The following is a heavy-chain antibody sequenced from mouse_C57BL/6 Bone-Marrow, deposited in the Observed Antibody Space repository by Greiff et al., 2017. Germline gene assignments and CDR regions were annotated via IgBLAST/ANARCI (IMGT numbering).Heavy chain of an antibody. V-gene: IGHV1-18*01. J-gene: IGHJ2*01. Sequence: VQLKESGPELVKPGASVKIPCKASGYTFTDYNMDWVKQSHGKSLEWIGDINPNNGGTIYNQKFKGKATLTVDKSSSTAYMQLRSLTSEDTAVYYCAVARNYFDYWGQGTTLTVSS. CDR1: GYTFTDYN. CDR3: AVARNYFDY. CDR2: INPNNGGT.